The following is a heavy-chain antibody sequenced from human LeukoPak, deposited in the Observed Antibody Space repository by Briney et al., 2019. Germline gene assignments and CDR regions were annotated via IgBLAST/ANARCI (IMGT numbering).Heavy chain of an antibody. CDR2: IKSKTDGETT. V-gene: IGHV3-15*01. CDR3: TTDLGTYYHGSQRLIPIDY. J-gene: IGHJ4*02. CDR1: GFTFSSYS. Sequence: GGSLRLSCAASGFTFSSYSMSWVRQAPGKGLEWIGRIKSKTDGETTNYAEPVRGRFTISRDDSKSAVYLQMNSLKIEDTAVYYCTTDLGTYYHGSQRLIPIDYWGQGTLVTVSS. D-gene: IGHD3-10*01.